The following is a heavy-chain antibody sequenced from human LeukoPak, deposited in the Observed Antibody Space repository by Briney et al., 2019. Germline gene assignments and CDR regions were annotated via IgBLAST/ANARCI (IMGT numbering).Heavy chain of an antibody. J-gene: IGHJ5*02. CDR2: IYYNGDT. CDR3: ARRGGRDGYNLNWFDP. D-gene: IGHD5-24*01. CDR1: GGSISTYY. Sequence: SETLSLTCTVSGGSISTYYWSWIRQPPGKGLEWIGYIYYNGDTNYNPSLKSRVTISVDTSKKQFSLKLRTVTAADTAVYYCARRGGRDGYNLNWFDPWGQGTLATVSS. V-gene: IGHV4-59*01.